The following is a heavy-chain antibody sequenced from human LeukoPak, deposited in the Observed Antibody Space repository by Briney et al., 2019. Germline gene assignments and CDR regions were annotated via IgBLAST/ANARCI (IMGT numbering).Heavy chain of an antibody. CDR1: GGTFSSYA. CDR2: IIPIFGTA. J-gene: IGHJ5*02. Sequence: ASVKVSFKASGGTFSSYAISWVRQAPGQGLDWMGGIIPIFGTANYAQKFQGRVTITTDESTSTAYMELSSLRSEDTAVYYCARAPNYDFWRRLGWFDPWGQGTLVTVSS. V-gene: IGHV1-69*05. CDR3: ARAPNYDFWRRLGWFDP. D-gene: IGHD3-3*01.